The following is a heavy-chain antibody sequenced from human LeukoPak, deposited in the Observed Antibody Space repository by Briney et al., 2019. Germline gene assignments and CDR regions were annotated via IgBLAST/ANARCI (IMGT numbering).Heavy chain of an antibody. CDR2: MNPISGNT. Sequence: GESLKISCKASGYTFSSYDINWVRQATGQGLEWMGWMNPISGNTGYAQKFQGRVTITRDNSINTAYMDLTNLRSEDTAVYYCARGQSGRRFLADYWGQGTLVTVSS. V-gene: IGHV1-8*01. D-gene: IGHD3-3*01. CDR3: ARGQSGRRFLADY. J-gene: IGHJ4*02. CDR1: GYTFSSYD.